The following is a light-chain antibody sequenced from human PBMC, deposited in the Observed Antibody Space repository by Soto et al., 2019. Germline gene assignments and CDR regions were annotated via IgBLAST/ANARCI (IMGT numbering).Light chain of an antibody. CDR2: GAS. V-gene: IGKV3-20*01. CDR3: QQYGTSRPLT. Sequence: VLTQSPATLSLSPGDRATLSCRPSQTFASNFLACYQHKPGQSPRLLIYGASTRATDIPDRFSGSGSGPDFTLTISRLEPEDSAVYYCQQYGTSRPLTFGGGTKVEIK. J-gene: IGKJ4*01. CDR1: QTFASNF.